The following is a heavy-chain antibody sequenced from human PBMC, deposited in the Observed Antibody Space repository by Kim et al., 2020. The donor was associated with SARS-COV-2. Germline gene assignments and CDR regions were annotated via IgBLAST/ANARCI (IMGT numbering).Heavy chain of an antibody. V-gene: IGHV3-30*04. CDR2: ISYDGSNK. CDR3: ARPEGMGAPSNSRYYYYYGMDV. CDR1: GFTFSSYA. J-gene: IGHJ6*02. Sequence: GGSLRLSCAASGFTFSSYAMHWVRQAPGKGLEWVAVISYDGSNKYYADSVKGRFTISRDNSKNTLYLQMNSLRAEDTAVYYCARPEGMGAPSNSRYYYYYGMDVWGQGTTVTVSS. D-gene: IGHD1-26*01.